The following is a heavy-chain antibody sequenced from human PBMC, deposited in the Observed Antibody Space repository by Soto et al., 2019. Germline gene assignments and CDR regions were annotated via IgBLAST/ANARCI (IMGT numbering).Heavy chain of an antibody. V-gene: IGHV3-30-3*01. CDR3: ARPYSSGWYGHFDY. CDR2: ISYDGSNK. J-gene: IGHJ4*02. D-gene: IGHD6-19*01. CDR1: GFTFSSYA. Sequence: QVQLVESGGGVVQPGRSLRLSCAASGFTFSSYAMHWVRQAPGKGLEWVAVISYDGSNKYYADSVKGRFTISRDNSKNTLYLQRNSLRAEDTAVYYCARPYSSGWYGHFDYWGQGTLVTVSS.